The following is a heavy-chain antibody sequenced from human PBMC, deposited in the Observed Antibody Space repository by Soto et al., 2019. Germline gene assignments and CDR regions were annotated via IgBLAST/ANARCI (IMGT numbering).Heavy chain of an antibody. D-gene: IGHD3-3*02. V-gene: IGHV4-59*08. CDR3: ARHISSFGSRIGFDY. CDR1: GGSISSYY. Sequence: TLSLTCTVSGGSISSYYWSWIRQPPGKGLEWIGYIYYSGSTNYNPSLKSRVTISVDTSKNQFSLKLSSVTAADTAVYYCARHISSFGSRIGFDYWGQGTLVTVSS. CDR2: IYYSGST. J-gene: IGHJ4*02.